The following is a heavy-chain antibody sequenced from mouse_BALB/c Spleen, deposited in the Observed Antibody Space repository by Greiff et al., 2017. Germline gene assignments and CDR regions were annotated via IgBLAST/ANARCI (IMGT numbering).Heavy chain of an antibody. J-gene: IGHJ2*01. V-gene: IGHV7-3*02. CDR3: ARDKGYYFDY. CDR1: GFTFTDYY. CDR2: IRNKANGYTT. Sequence: EVQRVESGGGLVQPEGSLRLSCATSGFTFTDYYMSWVRQPPGKALEWLGFIRNKANGYTTEYSASVKGRFTISRDNSQSILYLQMNTLRAEDSATYYCARDKGYYFDYWGQGTTLTVSS.